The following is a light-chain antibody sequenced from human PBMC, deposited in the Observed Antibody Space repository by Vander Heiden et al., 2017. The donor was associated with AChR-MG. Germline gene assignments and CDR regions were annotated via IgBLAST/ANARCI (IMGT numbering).Light chain of an antibody. J-gene: IGKJ2*01. CDR3: QLYGTAPPMYT. CDR2: GAS. V-gene: IGKV3-20*01. CDR1: QSVSSSD. Sequence: EIVFTQPPGTLSLSPGERATLSCRASQSVSSSDLAWYQQKPGQAPRLLIYGASSRATGIPDKFSGNGYGTDFTFTISRLEPEDFAVYYCQLYGTAPPMYTFGQGTKLEIK.